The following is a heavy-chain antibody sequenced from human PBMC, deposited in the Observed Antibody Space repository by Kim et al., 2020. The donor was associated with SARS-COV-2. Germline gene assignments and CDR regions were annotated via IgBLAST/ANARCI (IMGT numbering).Heavy chain of an antibody. CDR1: GFTFSSYA. D-gene: IGHD5-18*01. CDR3: ARGYSYGSYYYGMDV. CDR2: ISFEGRKK. Sequence: GGSLRLSCAASGFTFSSYAMHWVRQAPGKGLEWVAFISFEGRKKYYADSVKGRFTTSRDNSKNTLYLQMNSLRAEDTAVYYCARGYSYGSYYYGMDVWGQGTTVTVSS. V-gene: IGHV3-30*04. J-gene: IGHJ6*02.